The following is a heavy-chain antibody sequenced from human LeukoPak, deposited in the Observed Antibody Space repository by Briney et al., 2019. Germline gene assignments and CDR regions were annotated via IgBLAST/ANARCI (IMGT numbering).Heavy chain of an antibody. V-gene: IGHV1-69*13. CDR3: ARHGYCSGGSCYSYYYYYMDV. J-gene: IGHJ6*03. CDR2: IIPIFGTA. Sequence: ASMKVSCKASGGTFSSYAISWVRQAPGQGLEWMGGIIPIFGTANYAQKFQGRVTITADESTSTAYMELSSLRSEDTAVYYCARHGYCSGGSCYSYYYYYMDVWGKGTTVTISS. D-gene: IGHD2-15*01. CDR1: GGTFSSYA.